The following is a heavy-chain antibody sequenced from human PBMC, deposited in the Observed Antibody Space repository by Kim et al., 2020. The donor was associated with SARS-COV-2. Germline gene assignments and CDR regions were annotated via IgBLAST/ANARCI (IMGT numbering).Heavy chain of an antibody. V-gene: IGHV6-1*01. D-gene: IGHD6-19*01. Sequence: SQTLSLTCAISGDRVSSNSAAWNWIRQSPSRGLEWLGRTYYRSKWYNDYAVSVKSRITINPDTSKNQFSLQLNSVTPEDTAVYYCAKEKPYSSGWYVDAFDIWGQGTMVTVSS. J-gene: IGHJ3*02. CDR2: TYYRSKWYN. CDR1: GDRVSSNSAA. CDR3: AKEKPYSSGWYVDAFDI.